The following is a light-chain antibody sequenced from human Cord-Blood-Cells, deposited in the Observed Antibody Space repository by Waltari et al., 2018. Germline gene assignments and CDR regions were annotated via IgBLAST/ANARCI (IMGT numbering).Light chain of an antibody. J-gene: IGLJ2*01. V-gene: IGLV2-8*01. CDR1: SSDVGGYKY. Sequence: QSALTQPPSASGSPGQSVPISCTATSSDVGGYKYVSWYQQHPGQAPKIMIYEVSKRPSGVPDRFSGSKSGNTASLTVSGLQAEDEADYYCSSYAGSNNVVFGGGTKLTVL. CDR3: SSYAGSNNVV. CDR2: EVS.